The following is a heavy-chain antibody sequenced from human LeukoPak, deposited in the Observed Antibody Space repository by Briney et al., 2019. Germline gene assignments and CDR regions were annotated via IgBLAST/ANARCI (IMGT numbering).Heavy chain of an antibody. D-gene: IGHD5-18*01. Sequence: ASVKVSCKASGYTFTSYDINWVRQATGQGLEWMGWMNPNSGNTGYAQKFQGRVTMTRNTSISTAYMELSSLRSEDTAVYYCARVPPRSYGYFLNYWGRGTLVTVSS. CDR1: GYTFTSYD. CDR2: MNPNSGNT. V-gene: IGHV1-8*01. J-gene: IGHJ4*02. CDR3: ARVPPRSYGYFLNY.